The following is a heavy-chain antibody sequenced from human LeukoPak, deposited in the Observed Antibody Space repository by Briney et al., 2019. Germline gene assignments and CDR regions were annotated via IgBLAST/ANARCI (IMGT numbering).Heavy chain of an antibody. CDR1: GYTFTGYY. D-gene: IGHD5-24*01. V-gene: IGHV1-46*01. J-gene: IGHJ3*02. CDR3: ARVRDGYNDAYDI. Sequence: ASVKVSCKASGYTFTGYYMHWVRQAPGQGLEWMGWINPSGGSTNYAQNFQARVTMTRDTSTSTDYMELSSLRSEDTAVYYCARVRDGYNDAYDIWGQGTMVTVPS. CDR2: INPSGGST.